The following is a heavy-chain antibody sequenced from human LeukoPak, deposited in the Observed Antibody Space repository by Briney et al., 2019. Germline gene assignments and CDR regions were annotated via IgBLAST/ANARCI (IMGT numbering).Heavy chain of an antibody. J-gene: IGHJ4*02. V-gene: IGHV1-2*02. Sequence: ASVKVSCKASGYTFTGYYMHWVRQAPGQGLEWMGWINPNSGGTNYAQNFQGRVTMTRDTSISTAYMELSRLRSDDTAVYYCARGGYCSGGSCYLPFFDYWGQGTLVTISS. CDR2: INPNSGGT. D-gene: IGHD2-15*01. CDR1: GYTFTGYY. CDR3: ARGGYCSGGSCYLPFFDY.